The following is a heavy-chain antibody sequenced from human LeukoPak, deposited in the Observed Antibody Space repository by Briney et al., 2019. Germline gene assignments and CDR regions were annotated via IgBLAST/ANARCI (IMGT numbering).Heavy chain of an antibody. D-gene: IGHD6-19*01. CDR2: IRYDGSNK. V-gene: IGHV3-30*02. Sequence: GGSLRLSCAASGFTFSSYGMHWVRQAPGKGLEWVAFIRYDGSNKYYADSVKGRFTISRDNSKNTLYLQMNSLRAEDTAVYYCAKDRLRVAVAGTTFGYWGQGTLVTVSS. J-gene: IGHJ4*02. CDR1: GFTFSSYG. CDR3: AKDRLRVAVAGTTFGY.